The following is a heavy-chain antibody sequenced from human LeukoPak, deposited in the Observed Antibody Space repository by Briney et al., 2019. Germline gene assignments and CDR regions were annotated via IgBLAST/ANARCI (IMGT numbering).Heavy chain of an antibody. CDR3: ARGTTYGSGSYDY. CDR2: IRYDGSNK. D-gene: IGHD3-10*01. CDR1: GFTFSSYG. Sequence: GGSLRLSCAASGFTFSSYGMHWVRQAPGKGLEWVAFIRYDGSNKYYADSVKGRFTISRDNSKNTLYLQMNSLRAEDTAVYYCARGTTYGSGSYDYWGQGTLVTVSS. J-gene: IGHJ4*02. V-gene: IGHV3-30*02.